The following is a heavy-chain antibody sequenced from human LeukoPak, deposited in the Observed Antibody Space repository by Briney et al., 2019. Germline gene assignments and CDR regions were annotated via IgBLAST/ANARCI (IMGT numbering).Heavy chain of an antibody. CDR1: GGSISSGGYY. D-gene: IGHD3-10*01. V-gene: IGHV4-31*03. CDR2: IYYSGST. CDR3: ARSSRGLLDY. Sequence: SQTLSLTCTVSGGSISSGGYYWSWIRQHPGKGLEWIGYIYYSGSTYYNPSLKSRFAISVDTSKNQFSLKLSSVTAADTAVYYCARSSRGLLDYWGQGTLVTVAS. J-gene: IGHJ4*02.